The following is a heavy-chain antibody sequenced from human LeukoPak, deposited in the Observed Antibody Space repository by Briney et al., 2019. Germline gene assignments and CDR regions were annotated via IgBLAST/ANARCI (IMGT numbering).Heavy chain of an antibody. CDR1: GFTFSSYA. D-gene: IGHD2-15*01. V-gene: IGHV3-23*01. Sequence: HSGGSLRLSCAASGFTFSSYAMSWVRQAPGKGLEWVSAISGSGGSTYYADSVKGRFTISRDNSKNTLYLQMNSLRAEDTAVYYCAKSDIVRDAFDIWGQGTMVTVSS. J-gene: IGHJ3*02. CDR2: ISGSGGST. CDR3: AKSDIVRDAFDI.